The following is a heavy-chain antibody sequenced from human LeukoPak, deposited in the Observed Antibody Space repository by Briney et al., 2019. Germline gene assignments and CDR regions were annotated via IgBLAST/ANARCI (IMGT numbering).Heavy chain of an antibody. CDR2: ISGYSGNT. D-gene: IGHD1-1*01. Sequence: ASVKVSCKXSGYTFTSYGISWVRQSPGQELEWMGWISGYSGNTNYLQKFQGRVTMTTDTSTSTAYMELRSLRSDDTAVYYCVRDTATVQHQDWGQGTLVTVSS. J-gene: IGHJ4*02. CDR3: VRDTATVQHQD. CDR1: GYTFTSYG. V-gene: IGHV1-18*01.